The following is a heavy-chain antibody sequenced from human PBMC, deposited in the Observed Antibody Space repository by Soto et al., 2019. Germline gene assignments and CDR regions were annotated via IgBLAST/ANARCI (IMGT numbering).Heavy chain of an antibody. CDR2: THYSGST. D-gene: IGHD3-22*01. V-gene: IGHV4-59*12. CDR1: DGSSSSYY. CDR3: ARGRYYYDSSGYHPLYYFDY. Sequence: LPETLSLTCTVSDGSSSSYYWSWVRQPPGKGLEWIGSTHYSGSTNYNPSLKSRVTISVDTSKNQFSLKLSSVTAADTAVYYCARGRYYYDSSGYHPLYYFDYWGQGTLVTVSS. J-gene: IGHJ4*02.